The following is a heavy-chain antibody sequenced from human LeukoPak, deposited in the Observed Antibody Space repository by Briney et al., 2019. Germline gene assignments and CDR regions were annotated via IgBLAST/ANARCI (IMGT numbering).Heavy chain of an antibody. V-gene: IGHV4-59*01. J-gene: IGHJ4*02. Sequence: SETLSLTCTVSGGSISSYYWSWIRQPPGKGLEGSGYIYYSVSTNYRPSLNSRITISGDTSTNQFSLKLSSVTAADTAVYYCAREDGDYVLDYWGQGTLVTVSS. CDR2: IYYSVST. CDR3: AREDGDYVLDY. D-gene: IGHD4-17*01. CDR1: GGSISSYY.